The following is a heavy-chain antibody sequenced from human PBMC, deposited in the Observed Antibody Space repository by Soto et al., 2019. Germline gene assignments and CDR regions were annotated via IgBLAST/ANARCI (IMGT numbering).Heavy chain of an antibody. D-gene: IGHD3-9*01. CDR3: ARAVQGSDWYFDR. CDR2: IYYTGVT. Sequence: QVQLQESGPGLVKTSETLSLTCTVSGGSISSTTYYWSWIRQPPGKGLEWVGYIYYTGVTFYNPSLKSRLSISLDTSKNQFSLRLTSVTVADTAVYYCARAVQGSDWYFDRWGQGTLVTVSS. V-gene: IGHV4-30-4*01. J-gene: IGHJ1*01. CDR1: GGSISSTTYY.